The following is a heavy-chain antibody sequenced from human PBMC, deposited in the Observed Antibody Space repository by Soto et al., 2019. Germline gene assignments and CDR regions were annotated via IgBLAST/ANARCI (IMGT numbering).Heavy chain of an antibody. J-gene: IGHJ6*02. V-gene: IGHV5-10-1*01. CDR3: AGALSDYYYGKDV. Sequence: GEPLKISCKGSGYSFTSYWISWVRQMPGKVLEWMGRIDPSDSYTNYSPSFQGHVTISADKSISTAYLQWSSLKASDTAMYYCAGALSDYYYGKDVWGQGTRVTVSS. CDR2: IDPSDSYT. D-gene: IGHD3-10*01. CDR1: GYSFTSYW.